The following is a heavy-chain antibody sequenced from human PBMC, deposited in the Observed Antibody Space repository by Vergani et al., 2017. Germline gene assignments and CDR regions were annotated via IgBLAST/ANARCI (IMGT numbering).Heavy chain of an antibody. Sequence: QVQLQESGPGLVKPSQTLSLTCTVSGGSISSGSYYWSWIRQPAGKGLEWIGYIYYSGSPNYNPSLKSRVTISVDTSKNHFSLKLTSVTAADTAVYYCARFSGFEIDYWGQGTLVTVSS. CDR3: ARFSGFEIDY. CDR2: IYYSGSP. D-gene: IGHD3-16*01. CDR1: GGSISSGSYY. J-gene: IGHJ4*02. V-gene: IGHV4-61*10.